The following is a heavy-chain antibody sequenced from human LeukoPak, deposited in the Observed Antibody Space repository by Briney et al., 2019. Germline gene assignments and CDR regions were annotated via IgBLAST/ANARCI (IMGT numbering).Heavy chain of an antibody. V-gene: IGHV1-8*01. CDR2: MNPNSGNT. J-gene: IGHJ3*02. D-gene: IGHD3-10*01. CDR1: GYTFTSYD. CDR3: ARGLSNRYYYGSGSYRTNDAFDI. Sequence: GASVEVSCKASGYTFTSYDINWVRQATGQGLEWMGWMNPNSGNTGYAQKFQGRVTMTRNTFISTAYMELSSLRSEDTAVYYCARGLSNRYYYGSGSYRTNDAFDIWGQGTMVTVSS.